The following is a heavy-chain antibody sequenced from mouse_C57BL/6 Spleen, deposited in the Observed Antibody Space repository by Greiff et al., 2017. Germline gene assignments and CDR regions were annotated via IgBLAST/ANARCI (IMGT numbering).Heavy chain of an antibody. CDR1: GFTFSSYA. CDR3: ARQLTGIDY. Sequence: EVKVEESGGGLVKPGGSLKLSCAASGFTFSSYAMSWVRQTPEKRLEWVATISDGGSYTYYPDNVKGRFTISRDNAKNNLYLQMSHLKSEDTAMYYCARQLTGIDYWGQGTTLTVSS. J-gene: IGHJ2*01. D-gene: IGHD4-1*01. CDR2: ISDGGSYT. V-gene: IGHV5-4*03.